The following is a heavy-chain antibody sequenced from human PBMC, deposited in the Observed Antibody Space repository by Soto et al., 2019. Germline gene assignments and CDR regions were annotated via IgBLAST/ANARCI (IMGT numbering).Heavy chain of an antibody. J-gene: IGHJ5*02. V-gene: IGHV3-7*03. CDR3: VRYWRDGDDHSVNH. CDR2: IKPDGSEK. D-gene: IGHD5-12*01. Sequence: EVQLVESGGGLVQPGGSLRLSCAASGFTFNSYYMSWVRQAPGEGLEWVANIKPDGSEKYYVDSVEGRFTISRDNARNSLYLQMNSLRAEDTAVYYCVRYWRDGDDHSVNHWGQGTPVTVSS. CDR1: GFTFNSYY.